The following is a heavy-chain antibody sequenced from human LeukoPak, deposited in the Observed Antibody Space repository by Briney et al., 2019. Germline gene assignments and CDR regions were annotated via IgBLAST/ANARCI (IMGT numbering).Heavy chain of an antibody. V-gene: IGHV1-2*02. CDR2: INPNSGGT. CDR1: GYTFTGYY. J-gene: IGHJ4*02. CDR3: ARAYSSGWYQSFDY. D-gene: IGHD6-19*01. Sequence: GASVKVSCKASGYTFTGYYMHWVRQAPGQGLEWMGWINPNSGGTNYAQKFQGRVTMTRDTSISTAYMELSRLRSDDTAVYYCARAYSSGWYQSFDYWGQGTLVTVSS.